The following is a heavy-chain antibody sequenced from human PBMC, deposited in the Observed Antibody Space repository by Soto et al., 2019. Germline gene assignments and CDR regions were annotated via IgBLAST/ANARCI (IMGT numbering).Heavy chain of an antibody. J-gene: IGHJ4*02. CDR1: GFTFSYYA. CDR2: ISYDGSNK. V-gene: IGHV3-30-3*01. D-gene: IGHD3-3*02. CDR3: ARDSMGFDY. Sequence: VGSLRLSCAPSGFTFSYYAMHWVRQAPGKGLEWVAVISYDGSNKNYADSVKGRFTISRDNSKNTLCLQMNSLRTEDTAVYYCARDSMGFDYWGQGTLVTAPQ.